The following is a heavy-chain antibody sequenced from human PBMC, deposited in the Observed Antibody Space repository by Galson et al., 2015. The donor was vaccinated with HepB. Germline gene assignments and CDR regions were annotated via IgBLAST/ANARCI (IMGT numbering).Heavy chain of an antibody. V-gene: IGHV1-2*04. CDR2: INPNSGGT. CDR1: GYTFTDYY. Sequence: SVKVSCKASGYTFTDYYMHGVRQAPGQGLEWMGWINPNSGGTNYAQKFQGWVTMTRDTSISTAYMELSRLTSDDTAVYYCASSRAEQQPDSLDYWGQGTLVTVSS. D-gene: IGHD6-13*01. CDR3: ASSRAEQQPDSLDY. J-gene: IGHJ4*02.